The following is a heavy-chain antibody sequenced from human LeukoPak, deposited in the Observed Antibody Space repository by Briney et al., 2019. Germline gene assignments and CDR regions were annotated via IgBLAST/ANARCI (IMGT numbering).Heavy chain of an antibody. D-gene: IGHD3-3*01. CDR3: ARHVSDYDFWSGYYRGNWFDP. Sequence: PGESLKISCKGSGYSFTSYWIGWVRQMPGKGLEWMGIIYPGDSDIRYSPSFQGQVTISADKSISTAYLQWSSLKASDTAMYYCARHVSDYDFWSGYYRGNWFDPWGQGTLVTVSS. V-gene: IGHV5-51*01. CDR2: IYPGDSDI. J-gene: IGHJ5*02. CDR1: GYSFTSYW.